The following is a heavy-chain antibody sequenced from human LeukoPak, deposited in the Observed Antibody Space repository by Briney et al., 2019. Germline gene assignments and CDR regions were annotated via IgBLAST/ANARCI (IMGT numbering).Heavy chain of an antibody. D-gene: IGHD3-10*01. J-gene: IGHJ5*02. CDR1: GFNFNIFT. Sequence: QPGGSPRLPCVASGFNFNIFTMRSVRQTPAKGLDRVEHIADTGTIHYADSVKGRFTISRDNANNSLYLQMNSLRGEDTGLYYCARGLIDGSYLDPWGQGALVTVSS. V-gene: IGHV3-48*04. CDR3: ARGLIDGSYLDP. CDR2: IADTGTI.